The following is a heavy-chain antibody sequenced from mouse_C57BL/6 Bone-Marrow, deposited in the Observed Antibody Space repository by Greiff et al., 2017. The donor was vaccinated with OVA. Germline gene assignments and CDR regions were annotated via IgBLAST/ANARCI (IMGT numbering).Heavy chain of an antibody. CDR1: GFTFSNYW. D-gene: IGHD1-1*01. Sequence: EVNLVESGGGLVQPGGSMKLSCVASGFTFSNYWMNWVRQSPEKGLEWVAQIRLKSDNYATHYAESVKGRFTIARDDSKSSVYLQMNNLRAEDTGIYCCMYYYGSRRGFAYWGQGTLVTVSA. V-gene: IGHV6-3*01. CDR2: IRLKSDNYAT. J-gene: IGHJ3*01. CDR3: MYYYGSRRGFAY.